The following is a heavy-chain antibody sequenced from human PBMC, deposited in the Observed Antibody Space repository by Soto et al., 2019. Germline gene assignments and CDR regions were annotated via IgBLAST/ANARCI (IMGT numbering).Heavy chain of an antibody. CDR1: GFTFTAYG. CDR2: IWYDGTKK. CDR3: ARDLGHGSDLFDY. Sequence: GGSLRLSCAASGFTFTAYGMHGVRQAPGKGLEWVAVIWYDGTKKYYADSVKGRFTISRDNSRNSLYLQVNSLRVEETAVYYCARDLGHGSDLFDYWGQRSLVTVSS. V-gene: IGHV3-33*01. J-gene: IGHJ4*02.